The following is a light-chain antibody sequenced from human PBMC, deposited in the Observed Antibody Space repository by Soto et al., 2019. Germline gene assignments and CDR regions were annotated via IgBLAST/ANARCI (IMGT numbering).Light chain of an antibody. V-gene: IGKV1-5*03. Sequence: IQMTQSPSTLSGSVGDRVTLTCRASQTISSWLAWYQQKPGKAPKLLSYKASSLESGVPSRFRGSGSGTEFTLTISSLKPDDFETYYCQQYNSYPITFGQGTRLEI. CDR3: QQYNSYPIT. CDR2: KAS. CDR1: QTISSW. J-gene: IGKJ5*01.